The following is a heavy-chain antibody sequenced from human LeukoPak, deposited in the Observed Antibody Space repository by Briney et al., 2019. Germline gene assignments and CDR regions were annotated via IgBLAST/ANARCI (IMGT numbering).Heavy chain of an antibody. CDR1: GFTFSSYA. CDR3: ARDTYSGSHSHYYYGMDV. CDR2: ISYDGSNK. D-gene: IGHD1-26*01. Sequence: GGSLRLSCAASGFTFSSYAMHWVRQAPGKGLEWVAVISYDGSNKYYADSVKGRFTISRDNSKNTLYLQMNSLRAEDTAVYYCARDTYSGSHSHYYYGMDVWGQGTTVTVSS. J-gene: IGHJ6*02. V-gene: IGHV3-30-3*01.